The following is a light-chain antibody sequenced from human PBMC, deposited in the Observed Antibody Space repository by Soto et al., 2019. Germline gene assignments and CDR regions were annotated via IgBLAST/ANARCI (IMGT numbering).Light chain of an antibody. CDR1: QSVSSRY. Sequence: IVLTQSPGTLALSPGERATLSCRASQSVSSRYLAWYQPKPGQAPRLVIYGASSRATGIPDRFSDSGSGTDLTLTISRLEPEDFAVYDCQQYGSSPPITFCQGTRLEIK. V-gene: IGKV3-20*01. J-gene: IGKJ5*01. CDR2: GAS. CDR3: QQYGSSPPIT.